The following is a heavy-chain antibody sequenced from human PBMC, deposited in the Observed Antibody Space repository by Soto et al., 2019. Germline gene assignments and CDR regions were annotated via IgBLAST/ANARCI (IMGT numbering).Heavy chain of an antibody. CDR3: ARLAMVRDSASDSDY. D-gene: IGHD3-10*01. CDR2: IDPSDSYT. J-gene: IGHJ4*02. CDR1: GYSFTSYW. Sequence: LGDSLKISCKGSGYSFTSYWISWVRQMPGKGLEWMGRIDPSDSYTNYSPSFQGHVTISADKSISTAYLQWSSLKASDTAMYYRARLAMVRDSASDSDYWGKGTLVTVSS. V-gene: IGHV5-10-1*01.